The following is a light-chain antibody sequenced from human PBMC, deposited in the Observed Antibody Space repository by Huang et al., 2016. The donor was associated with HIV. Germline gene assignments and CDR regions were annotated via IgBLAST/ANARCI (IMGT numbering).Light chain of an antibody. CDR1: QSVSSY. CDR3: QQRSNFLT. V-gene: IGKV3-11*01. Sequence: EIVLTQSPATLSLSPGERATLSCMASQSVSSYLAWYQQKPGQAPRLLIYDASNRATGIPARFSGSWSGTDFTLTISSLEPEDFAVYYCQQRSNFLTFGGGTKVEIK. CDR2: DAS. J-gene: IGKJ4*01.